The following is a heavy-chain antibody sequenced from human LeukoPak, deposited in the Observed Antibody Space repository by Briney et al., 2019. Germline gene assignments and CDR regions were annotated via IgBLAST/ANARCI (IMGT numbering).Heavy chain of an antibody. J-gene: IGHJ6*02. CDR1: GGSISSYY. V-gene: IGHV4-4*07. D-gene: IGHD3-10*01. CDR2: IYPSGST. Sequence: PSETLSLTCTVSGGSISSYYWSWIRQPAGKGLEWVGRIYPSGSTNYNPSLKSRVTMSVDTSKNQFSLRLSSVTAADTAVYYCARHHQVLVRGVTFYYYGMDVWGQGTTVTVSS. CDR3: ARHHQVLVRGVTFYYYGMDV.